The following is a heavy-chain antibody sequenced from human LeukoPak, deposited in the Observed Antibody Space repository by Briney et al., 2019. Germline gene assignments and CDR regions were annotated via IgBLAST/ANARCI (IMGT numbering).Heavy chain of an antibody. CDR1: GFTFSSYS. CDR3: AREGEIYRYGFGY. J-gene: IGHJ4*02. D-gene: IGHD5-18*01. Sequence: PGGSLRLSCAASGFTFSSYSMNWVRQAPGKGLEWVSSISSSSYIYYADSVKGRFTISRDNAKNSLYLQMNSLRAEDTAVYYCAREGEIYRYGFGYWGQGTLVTVSS. CDR2: ISSSSYI. V-gene: IGHV3-21*01.